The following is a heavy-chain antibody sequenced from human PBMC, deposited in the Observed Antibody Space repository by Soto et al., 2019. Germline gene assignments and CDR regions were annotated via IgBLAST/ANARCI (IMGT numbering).Heavy chain of an antibody. J-gene: IGHJ3*02. V-gene: IGHV3-23*01. CDR2: ISGSGGST. D-gene: IGHD5-12*01. CDR3: ANWGYSGYDAAFDI. Sequence: GGSLRLSCAASGFTFSSYAMSWVRQAPRKGLEWVSAISGSGGSTYYADSVKGRFTISRDNSKNTLYLQMSSLRAEDTAVYYCANWGYSGYDAAFDIWGQGTMVTVSS. CDR1: GFTFSSYA.